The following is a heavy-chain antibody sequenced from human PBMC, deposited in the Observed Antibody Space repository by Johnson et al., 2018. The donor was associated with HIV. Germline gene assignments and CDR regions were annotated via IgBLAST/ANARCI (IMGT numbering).Heavy chain of an antibody. CDR1: GFTFSSYA. Sequence: QVQLVESGGGVVQPGRSLRLSCSVSGFTFSSYAMHWVRQAPGKGLEWVAVISHDGITKYYRDSVKGRFTISRDNSKNTLHRQINSLRAEDTAMYYCAKERAYIRSFDIWGQGTVVTVSS. D-gene: IGHD1-14*01. CDR2: ISHDGITK. V-gene: IGHV3-30*18. J-gene: IGHJ3*02. CDR3: AKERAYIRSFDI.